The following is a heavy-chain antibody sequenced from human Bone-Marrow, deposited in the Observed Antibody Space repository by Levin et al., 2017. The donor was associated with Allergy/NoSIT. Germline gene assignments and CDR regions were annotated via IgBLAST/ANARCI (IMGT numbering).Heavy chain of an antibody. Sequence: SETLSLTCTVSNYSIFNGYSWDWIRQPPGKGLEWVGSIYNGGTSYYNPSLESRVSISIDTSGSQLSLRLTSATAADTAVYYCASGRMQVGSRQTDFWGQGTLVTVSS. J-gene: IGHJ4*02. CDR2: IYNGGTS. CDR3: ASGRMQVGSRQTDF. V-gene: IGHV4-38-2*02. D-gene: IGHD1-26*01. CDR1: NYSIFNGYS.